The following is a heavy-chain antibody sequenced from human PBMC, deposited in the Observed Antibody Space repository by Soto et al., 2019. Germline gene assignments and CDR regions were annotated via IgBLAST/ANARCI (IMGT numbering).Heavy chain of an antibody. D-gene: IGHD2-21*01. CDR1: GFTFSDSA. Sequence: EVQLVESGGGLVQPGGSLKLSCAASGFTFSDSAIQWVRQASGKGLVWVGRIRSKASGYATAYAASVKGRFTISRDDSKNAAYLQVNSLKTEDTAVYYCVRHLGETYFDYWGQGTLVTVSS. CDR3: VRHLGETYFDY. J-gene: IGHJ4*02. CDR2: IRSKASGYAT. V-gene: IGHV3-73*01.